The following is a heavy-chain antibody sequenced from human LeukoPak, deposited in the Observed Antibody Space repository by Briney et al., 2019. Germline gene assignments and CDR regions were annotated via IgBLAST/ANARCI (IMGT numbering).Heavy chain of an antibody. CDR1: GGSISSGSYY. V-gene: IGHV4-61*10. D-gene: IGHD6-13*01. Sequence: PSETLSLTCTVSGGSISSGSYYWSWIRQPAGKGLEWIGYIYHSGSTNYNPSLKSRVTISVDTSKSQFSLKLSSVTAADTAVYYCATGYSSTWYYFDYWGQGTLVTVSS. CDR3: ATGYSSTWYYFDY. J-gene: IGHJ4*02. CDR2: IYHSGST.